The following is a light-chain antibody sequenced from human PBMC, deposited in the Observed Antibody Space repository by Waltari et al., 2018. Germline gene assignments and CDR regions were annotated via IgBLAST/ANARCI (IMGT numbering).Light chain of an antibody. CDR2: AAS. CDR1: QYISNF. J-gene: IGKJ2*01. CDR3: QQSFSAPYT. Sequence: DIQMTQSPSSLSASVGDRVTITCPASQYISNFLNWYQQKPGKAPKLLIYAASGLESGVPSRFSGSGSGTEFALTISSLQPEDFATYYCQQSFSAPYTFGQGTKLEMK. V-gene: IGKV1-39*01.